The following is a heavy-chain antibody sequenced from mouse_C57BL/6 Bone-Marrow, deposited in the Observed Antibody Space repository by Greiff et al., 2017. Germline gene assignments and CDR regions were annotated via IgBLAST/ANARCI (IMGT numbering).Heavy chain of an antibody. CDR2: IDPSDSYT. CDR1: GYTFTSYW. J-gene: IGHJ4*01. V-gene: IGHV1-69*01. Sequence: QVQLQQPGAELVMPGASVKLSCKASGYTFTSYWMHWVKQRPGQGLEWIGEIDPSDSYTYYNQQFKGKSTLNVAKSSSTAYMQLSKLTSENSAVYYCSRDYRSNNCYAMDYWGQGTSVTVSS. D-gene: IGHD1-1*01. CDR3: SRDYRSNNCYAMDY.